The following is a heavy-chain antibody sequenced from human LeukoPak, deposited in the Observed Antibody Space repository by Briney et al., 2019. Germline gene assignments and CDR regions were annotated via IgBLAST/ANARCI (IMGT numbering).Heavy chain of an antibody. V-gene: IGHV3-21*01. Sequence: GGSLRLSCAASGFTFSSYSMSWVRQAPGKGLEWVSSISSSKTYIYYADLVKGRFTISRDNVKNSLYLQMNSLRAEDTAVYYCAELGITMIGGVWGKGTTVTISS. D-gene: IGHD3-10*02. CDR2: ISSSKTYI. J-gene: IGHJ6*04. CDR3: AELGITMIGGV. CDR1: GFTFSSYS.